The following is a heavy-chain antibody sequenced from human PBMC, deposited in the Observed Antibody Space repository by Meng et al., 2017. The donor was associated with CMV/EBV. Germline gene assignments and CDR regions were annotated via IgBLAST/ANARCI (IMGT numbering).Heavy chain of an antibody. Sequence: GESLKISCTASGFTFGDYAMSWVRQAPGKGLEWVANIKQDGSEKYYVDSVKGRFTISRDNAKNSLYLQMNSLRAEDTAVYYCARDRNNWTLFRYYYYGMDVWGQGTTVTVSS. CDR2: IKQDGSEK. V-gene: IGHV3-7*01. J-gene: IGHJ6*02. CDR1: GFTFGDYA. CDR3: ARDRNNWTLFRYYYYGMDV. D-gene: IGHD1-1*01.